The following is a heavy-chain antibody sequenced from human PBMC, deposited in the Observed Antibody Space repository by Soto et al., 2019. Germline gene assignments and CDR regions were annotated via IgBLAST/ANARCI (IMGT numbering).Heavy chain of an antibody. CDR2: ISASGGST. V-gene: IGHV3-23*01. CDR1: GFTFSSYG. CDR3: AKDPPAIFGVVTNFGY. Sequence: GGSLRLSCAASGFTFSSYGMSWVRQAPGKGLEWVSSISASGGSTYYADSVKGRFTISRDNSKNTLYLQMNSLRAEDTAVYYCAKDPPAIFGVVTNFGYWGQGTLVTVSS. J-gene: IGHJ4*02. D-gene: IGHD3-3*01.